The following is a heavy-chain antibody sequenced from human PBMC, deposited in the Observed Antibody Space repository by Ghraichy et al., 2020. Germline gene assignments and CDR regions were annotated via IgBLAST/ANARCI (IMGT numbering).Heavy chain of an antibody. CDR2: IDWNGDT. V-gene: IGHV2-70*11. D-gene: IGHD3-10*01. CDR1: GFSLSTPAMC. J-gene: IGHJ4*02. CDR3: ARMGCFLVRGVGDY. Sequence: SGPTLVKPTQNLTLTCTFSGFSLSTPAMCVSWIRQPPGKALEWLARIDWNGDTYYRTSLRTRLTISEDTSKNQVVLTMTNMDPVDTATYYCARMGCFLVRGVGDYWGQGTLVTVSS.